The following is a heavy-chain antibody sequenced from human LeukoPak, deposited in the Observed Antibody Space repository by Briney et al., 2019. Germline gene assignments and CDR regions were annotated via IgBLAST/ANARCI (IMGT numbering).Heavy chain of an antibody. CDR2: ISSSSSTI. V-gene: IGHV3-48*02. D-gene: IGHD3-10*01. CDR3: ARDQDGSGSYYNWFDP. J-gene: IGHJ5*02. CDR1: GFTFSSYS. Sequence: PGGSLRLSCAASGFTFSSYSMNWVRQAPGKGLEWVSYISSSSSTIYYADSVKGRFTISRDNAKNSLYLQMNSLRDEDTAVYYCARDQDGSGSYYNWFDPWGQGTLVTVSS.